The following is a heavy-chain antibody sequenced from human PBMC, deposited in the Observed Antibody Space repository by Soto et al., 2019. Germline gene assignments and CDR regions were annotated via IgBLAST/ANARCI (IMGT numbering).Heavy chain of an antibody. Sequence: VPVHLSCNASGYAITCGYMHWVQHSTGQAPEWMGIINPSGGSTSYAQKFQGRVTMTRDTSTSTVYMELSSLRSEDTAVYYCARAFRRTNLRFLGGLLSAFDILGQGTMVTV. CDR2: INPSGGST. J-gene: IGHJ3*02. D-gene: IGHD3-3*01. CDR3: ARAFRRTNLRFLGGLLSAFDI. CDR1: GYAITCGY. V-gene: IGHV1-46*01.